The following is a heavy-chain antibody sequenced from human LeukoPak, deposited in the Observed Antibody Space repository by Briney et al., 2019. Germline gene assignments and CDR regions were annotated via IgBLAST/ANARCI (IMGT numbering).Heavy chain of an antibody. V-gene: IGHV4-59*08. CDR3: ARHGGGYGEYNWFDP. J-gene: IGHJ5*02. CDR2: IYYSGST. Sequence: SETLSLTCTASGGSISSYYWSWIRQPPGKGLEWIGYIYYSGSTNYNPSLKSRVTISVDTSKNQFSLKLSSVTAADTAVYYCARHGGGYGEYNWFDPWGQGTLVTVSS. D-gene: IGHD3-10*01. CDR1: GGSISSYY.